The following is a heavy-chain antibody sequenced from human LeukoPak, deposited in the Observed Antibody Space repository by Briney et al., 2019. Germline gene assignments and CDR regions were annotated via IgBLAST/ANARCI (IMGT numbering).Heavy chain of an antibody. J-gene: IGHJ4*02. CDR2: FSGGST. Sequence: PGGSLRLSCVASGFTFTNYGMNWVRQTPGKGLEWVSGFSGGSTYYTDSVKGRFTISRDNSKNTLYLQMNSLRAEDTAVYYCAKAQGYSSGNYFYYWGQGTLVTVSS. D-gene: IGHD6-19*01. CDR1: GFTFTNYG. CDR3: AKAQGYSSGNYFYY. V-gene: IGHV3-23*01.